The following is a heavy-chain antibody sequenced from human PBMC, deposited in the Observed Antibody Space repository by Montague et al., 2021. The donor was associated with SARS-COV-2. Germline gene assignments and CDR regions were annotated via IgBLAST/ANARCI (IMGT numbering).Heavy chain of an antibody. D-gene: IGHD3-3*01. CDR1: GFTFSSYE. CDR2: ISSSGSTI. CDR3: ARGGSYYDFWSGCYNYYYGMDV. J-gene: IGHJ6*02. V-gene: IGHV3-48*03. Sequence: SLRLSCAASGFTFSSYEMNWVRQAPGKGLEWVSYISSSGSTIYYADSVKGRFTISRDNAKNSLYLQMNSLRAGDTAVYYCARGGSYYDFWSGCYNYYYGMDVWGQGTTVTVSS.